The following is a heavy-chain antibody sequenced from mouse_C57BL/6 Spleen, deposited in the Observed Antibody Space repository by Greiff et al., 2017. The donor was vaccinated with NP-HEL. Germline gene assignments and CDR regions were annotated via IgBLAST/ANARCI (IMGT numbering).Heavy chain of an antibody. J-gene: IGHJ1*03. D-gene: IGHD1-1*01. CDR1: GYSITSGYY. Sequence: EVQLVESGPGLVKPSQSLSLTCSVTGYSITSGYYWNWIRQFPGNKLEWMGYISYDGSNNYNPSLKNRISITRDTSKNQFFLKLNSVTTEDTATYYCARVYGSPYWYFDVWGTGTTVTVSS. CDR3: ARVYGSPYWYFDV. V-gene: IGHV3-6*01. CDR2: ISYDGSN.